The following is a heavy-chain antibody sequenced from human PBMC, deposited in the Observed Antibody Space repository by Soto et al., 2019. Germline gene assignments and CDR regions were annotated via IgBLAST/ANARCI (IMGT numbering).Heavy chain of an antibody. CDR1: GGSISSGDYY. D-gene: IGHD3-22*01. J-gene: IGHJ4*02. CDR2: IYYSGST. Sequence: QVQLQESGPGLVKPSQTLSLTCTVSGGSISSGDYYWSWIRQPPGKGLEWIGYIYYSGSTYYNPSLKSRVTISVDTSENQFSLKLSSVTAADTAVYYCARGRSYYYDSSGYYPFDYWGQGTLVTVSS. CDR3: ARGRSYYYDSSGYYPFDY. V-gene: IGHV4-30-4*01.